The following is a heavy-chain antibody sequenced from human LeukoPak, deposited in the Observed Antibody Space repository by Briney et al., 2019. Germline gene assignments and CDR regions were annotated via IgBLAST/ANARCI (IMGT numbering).Heavy chain of an antibody. CDR2: TRYDGGSE. CDR3: ANWGYGSGSYKVY. CDR1: GFTFSSYG. V-gene: IGHV3-30*02. D-gene: IGHD3-10*01. J-gene: IGHJ4*02. Sequence: GGSLRLSCAASGFTFSSYGILWVRQAPGKGLEWAAFTRYDGGSEYYADSVKGRFTISRDNSKNTLYLQMNSLRAEDTAVYYCANWGYGSGSYKVYWGQGTLVTVSS.